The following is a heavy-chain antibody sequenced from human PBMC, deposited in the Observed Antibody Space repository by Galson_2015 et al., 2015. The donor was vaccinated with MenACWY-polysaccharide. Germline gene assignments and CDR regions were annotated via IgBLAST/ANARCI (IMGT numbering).Heavy chain of an antibody. V-gene: IGHV3-30-3*01. D-gene: IGHD6-13*01. CDR3: GRRPDITAAGTVTGVGY. CDR2: ISSDASNN. CDR1: GFTFSGYA. Sequence: SLRLSCAASGFTFSGYAMFWVRQAPGTGLEWVAVISSDASNNYYADSVKGRFTISRDNSKNTLYLQMNSLTTEDTAVYYCGRRPDITAAGTVTGVGYWGQGTLVTVSS. J-gene: IGHJ4*01.